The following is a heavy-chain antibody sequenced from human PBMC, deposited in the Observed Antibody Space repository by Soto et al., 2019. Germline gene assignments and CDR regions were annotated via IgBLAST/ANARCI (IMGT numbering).Heavy chain of an antibody. J-gene: IGHJ4*02. CDR3: ARVDPRGVAVVRDY. Sequence: ASVKVSCKASGNTFASHGFSWVRQAPGQGLEWMGWISGFNGQTNYALRFQGRVTLTTDTSTSTAYMELRSLRSDDTAVYFCARVDPRGVAVVRDYWGQGTLVTVSS. CDR2: ISGFNGQT. D-gene: IGHD3-10*01. CDR1: GNTFASHG. V-gene: IGHV1-18*01.